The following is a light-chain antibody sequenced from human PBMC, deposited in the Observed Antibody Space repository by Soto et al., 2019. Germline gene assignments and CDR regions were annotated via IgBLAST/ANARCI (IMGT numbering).Light chain of an antibody. CDR3: STYTSSSTLVP. Sequence: QAVVTQPASVSGSPGQSITISCTGTSSDVGGYNYVSWYQQHPGKAPKLMIYDVSNRPSGVSNRFSGSKSGNTASLTISGLQAEDEADYYCSTYTSSSTLVPFGTGTKVTVL. J-gene: IGLJ1*01. CDR1: SSDVGGYNY. V-gene: IGLV2-14*01. CDR2: DVS.